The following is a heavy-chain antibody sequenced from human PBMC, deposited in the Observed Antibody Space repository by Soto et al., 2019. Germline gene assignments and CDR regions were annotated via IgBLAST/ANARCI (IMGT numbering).Heavy chain of an antibody. D-gene: IGHD6-13*01. CDR2: ISSSSSYI. J-gene: IGHJ4*02. CDR3: ARGKGIPVLDFDY. V-gene: IGHV3-21*01. CDR1: GFTFSSYS. Sequence: GGSLRLSCAASGFTFSSYSMNWVRQAPGKGLEWVSSISSSSSYINYEGSVKGRFTISRDNAKNSLYLQMNSLRAEDTAVYYCARGKGIPVLDFDYWGQGTLVTVSS.